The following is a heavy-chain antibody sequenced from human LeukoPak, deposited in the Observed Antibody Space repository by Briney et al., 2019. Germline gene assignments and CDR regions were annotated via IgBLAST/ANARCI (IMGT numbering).Heavy chain of an antibody. J-gene: IGHJ4*02. CDR3: TKDRRGPTAGTWYFDS. Sequence: GGSLRLSCVASGFTLSSTTMGWVRQAPGRGLEWVSSITAIDGRTYYADSVRGRFTISRHNSKNTVYLQLNCLRAGDTAIYYCTKDRRGPTAGTWYFDSWGQGTLVTVSS. D-gene: IGHD6-13*01. CDR2: ITAIDGRT. V-gene: IGHV3-23*01. CDR1: GFTLSSTT.